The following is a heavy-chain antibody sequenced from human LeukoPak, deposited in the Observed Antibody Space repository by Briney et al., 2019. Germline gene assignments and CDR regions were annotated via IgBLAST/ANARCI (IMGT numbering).Heavy chain of an antibody. J-gene: IGHJ4*02. Sequence: ASVKVSCKVSGYTLTELSMHWVRQAPGKGLEWMGGFDPEDGKTIYAQKFQGRVTMTEDTSTDTAYMELSSLRSEDTAVYYCATGRGYDFWSGYYVYWGQGTLVTVSS. V-gene: IGHV1-24*01. CDR3: ATGRGYDFWSGYYVY. D-gene: IGHD3-3*01. CDR2: FDPEDGKT. CDR1: GYTLTELS.